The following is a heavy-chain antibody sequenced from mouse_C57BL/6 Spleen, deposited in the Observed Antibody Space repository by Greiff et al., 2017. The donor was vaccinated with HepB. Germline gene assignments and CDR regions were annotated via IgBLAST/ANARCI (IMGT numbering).Heavy chain of an antibody. CDR1: GFNIKDDY. D-gene: IGHD2-5*01. V-gene: IGHV14-4*01. Sequence: VQLKESGAELVRPGASVKLSCTASGFNIKDDYMHWVKQRPEQGLEWIGWIDPENGDTEYASKFQGKATITADTSSNTAYLQLSSLTSEDTAVYYCTTKSNYGAYWGQGTLVTVSA. J-gene: IGHJ3*01. CDR3: TTKSNYGAY. CDR2: IDPENGDT.